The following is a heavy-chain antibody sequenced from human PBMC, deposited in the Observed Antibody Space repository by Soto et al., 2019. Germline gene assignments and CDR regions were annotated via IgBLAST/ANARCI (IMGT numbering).Heavy chain of an antibody. D-gene: IGHD7-27*01. CDR2: IYYNGNT. CDR3: ARSNWYSEY. CDR1: GGSISNHY. V-gene: IGHV4-59*11. Sequence: SETLSLTCTVSGGSISNHYWSWIRQPPGKGLEWIGYIYYNGNTNYNPSLKSRVTMSVDTSRNQFSLKLSSVTAADTAVYYCARSNWYSEYWGQGTLVTVSS. J-gene: IGHJ4*02.